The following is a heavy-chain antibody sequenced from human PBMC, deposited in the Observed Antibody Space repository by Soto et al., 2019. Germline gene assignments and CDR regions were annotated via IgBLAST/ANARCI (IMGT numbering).Heavy chain of an antibody. V-gene: IGHV1-58*02. J-gene: IGHJ6*03. CDR2: IVVGSGNT. CDR3: AAGAWTETYYYYMDV. D-gene: IGHD3-16*01. Sequence: ASVRVSCKASGFTFTSSAMQWVRQARGQRLEWIGWIVVGSGNTNYAQKFQERVTITRDMSTSTAYMELSSLRSEDTAVYYCAAGAWTETYYYYMDVWGKGTTVTVSS. CDR1: GFTFTSSA.